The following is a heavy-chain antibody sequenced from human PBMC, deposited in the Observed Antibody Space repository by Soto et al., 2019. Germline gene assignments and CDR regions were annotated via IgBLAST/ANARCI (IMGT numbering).Heavy chain of an antibody. CDR2: IYYSVST. CDR3: ARHSYYSNPLRFDP. D-gene: IGHD4-4*01. Sequence: SETLSLTCTVSGGSISSYYWSWIRQPPGKGLEWIGYIYYSVSTNYNPSLKSRVTISVDTSKNQFSLKLSSVTAAETAVYYCARHSYYSNPLRFDPWGQGTLVTVSS. J-gene: IGHJ5*02. V-gene: IGHV4-59*08. CDR1: GGSISSYY.